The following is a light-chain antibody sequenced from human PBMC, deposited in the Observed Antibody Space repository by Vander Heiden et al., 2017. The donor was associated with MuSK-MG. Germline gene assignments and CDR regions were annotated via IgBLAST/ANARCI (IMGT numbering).Light chain of an antibody. CDR1: QSVLYSSNNKNY. CDR2: WAS. CDR3: QQYYTTPLT. Sequence: LMPTSPHSLAVSPGQRATINCKSSQSVLYSSNNKNYFAWYQQKPGQPPKLLIYWASTRDSGVPDRFSGSGSGTDFTLTISSLQAEDVAVYYCQQYYTTPLTFGGGTKVEIK. J-gene: IGKJ4*01. V-gene: IGKV4-1*01.